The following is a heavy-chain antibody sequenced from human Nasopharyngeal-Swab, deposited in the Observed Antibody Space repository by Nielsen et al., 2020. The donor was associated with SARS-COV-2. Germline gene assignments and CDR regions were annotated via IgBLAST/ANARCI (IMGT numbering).Heavy chain of an antibody. CDR1: GYTFTSYY. Sequence: ASVKVSCKASGYTFTSYYMHWVRQAPGQGLEWMGIINPSGGSTSYAQKFQGRVTMTRDTSTSTVYMELSSLRSEDTAVYYCAVEIITIFGVVQPNYGTDVWGQGTTVTVSS. CDR3: AVEIITIFGVVQPNYGTDV. D-gene: IGHD3-3*01. J-gene: IGHJ6*02. CDR2: INPSGGST. V-gene: IGHV1-46*01.